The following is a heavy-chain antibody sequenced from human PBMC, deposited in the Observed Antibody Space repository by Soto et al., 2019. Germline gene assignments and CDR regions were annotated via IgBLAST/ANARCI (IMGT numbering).Heavy chain of an antibody. J-gene: IGHJ6*02. V-gene: IGHV3-48*03. CDR1: GFMFSSYE. CDR3: ARKSQWLSGYIYHGMDV. D-gene: IGHD6-19*01. Sequence: SLKISCAASGFMFSSYELNWVRLAPGKGLEWVSYINVGGDTRHYADSVRGRFTISRDDAKGSLYLQMDSLRVEDTAVYFCARKSQWLSGYIYHGMDVWSQGTSVTVSS. CDR2: INVGGDTR.